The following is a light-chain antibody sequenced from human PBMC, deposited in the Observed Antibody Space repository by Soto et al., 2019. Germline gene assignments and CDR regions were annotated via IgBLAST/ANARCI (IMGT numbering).Light chain of an antibody. J-gene: IGKJ1*01. V-gene: IGKV1-5*03. CDR1: QSISSW. Sequence: DIQTTQSPSTLSASVGDRVTITCRASQSISSWLAWYQQKPGKAPKLLIYKASNLESGVPSRFSGSGSGTEFTLTISSLQPDDFASFYCQQYNNYPGTFGQGTKVEIK. CDR2: KAS. CDR3: QQYNNYPGT.